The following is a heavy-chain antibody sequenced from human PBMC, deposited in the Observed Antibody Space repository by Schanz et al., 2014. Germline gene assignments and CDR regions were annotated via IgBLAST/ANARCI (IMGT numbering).Heavy chain of an antibody. CDR1: GGTFSTYT. V-gene: IGHV1-69*09. Sequence: QVQLVQSGAEVKKPGSSVKVSCKASGGTFSTYTISWVRQAPGPGLEWMGRIIPILGIANYAQKFQGRVTITADKSTFTAYMDVSSLRSEDTAVYYCASSGAGYSSSWDFDYWGQGTLVTVSS. CDR2: IIPILGIA. J-gene: IGHJ4*02. CDR3: ASSGAGYSSSWDFDY. D-gene: IGHD6-13*01.